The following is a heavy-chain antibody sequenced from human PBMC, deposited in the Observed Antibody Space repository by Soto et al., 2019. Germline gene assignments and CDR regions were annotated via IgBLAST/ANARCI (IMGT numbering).Heavy chain of an antibody. Sequence: SETLSLTCAVSGGSISSYYWTWIRQPPGKGLEWIGYFYYSGSTNYNPSLKSRVTISVDTSKNQFSLKLSSVTAADTAVYYCARLSGYYDSSGYWDWGQGTLVTVSS. V-gene: IGHV4-59*08. J-gene: IGHJ4*02. D-gene: IGHD3-22*01. CDR2: FYYSGST. CDR3: ARLSGYYDSSGYWD. CDR1: GGSISSYY.